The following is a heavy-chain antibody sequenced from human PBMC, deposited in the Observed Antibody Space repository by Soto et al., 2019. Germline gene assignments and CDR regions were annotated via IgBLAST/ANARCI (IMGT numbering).Heavy chain of an antibody. J-gene: IGHJ6*02. CDR3: ARGGGYCSGGSCRRVYYYYGMDV. D-gene: IGHD2-15*01. CDR2: IYYSGST. CDR1: GGSISSYY. Sequence: SETLSLTCTVSGGSISSYYWSWIRQPPGKGLEWIGYIYYSGSTNYNPSLKSRVTISVDTSKNQFSLKLSSVTAADTAVYYCARGGGYCSGGSCRRVYYYYGMDVWGQGTTVTVSS. V-gene: IGHV4-59*08.